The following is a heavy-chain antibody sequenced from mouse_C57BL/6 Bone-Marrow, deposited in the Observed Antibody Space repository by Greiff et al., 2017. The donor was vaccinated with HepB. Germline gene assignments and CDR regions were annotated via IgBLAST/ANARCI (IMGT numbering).Heavy chain of an antibody. Sequence: VQLQQSGPELVKPGASVKISCKASGYAFSSSWMNRVKQRPGKGLEWIGRIYPGDGDTNYNGKFKGKATLTADKSSSTAYMQLSSLTSEDSAVYFCARRDYGCFWFAYWGQGTLVTVSA. V-gene: IGHV1-82*01. D-gene: IGHD1-2*01. CDR2: IYPGDGDT. J-gene: IGHJ3*01. CDR1: GYAFSSSW. CDR3: ARRDYGCFWFAY.